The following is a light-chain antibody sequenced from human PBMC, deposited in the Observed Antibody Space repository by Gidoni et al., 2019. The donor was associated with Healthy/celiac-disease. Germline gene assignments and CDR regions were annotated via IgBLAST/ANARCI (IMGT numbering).Light chain of an antibody. CDR2: DAS. J-gene: IGKJ5*01. V-gene: IGKV3-11*01. CDR1: PSGSSD. Sequence: EIVLTQSPATLSLSPGERATLSCRASPSGSSDLAWYQQKPGQAPRLLIYDASNRATGIPARFSGSGSGTDFTLTISSLEPEDFAVYYCQQRSNWPITFGQXTRLEIK. CDR3: QQRSNWPIT.